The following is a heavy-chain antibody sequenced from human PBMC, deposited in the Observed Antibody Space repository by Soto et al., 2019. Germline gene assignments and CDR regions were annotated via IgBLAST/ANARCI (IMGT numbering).Heavy chain of an antibody. Sequence: GGSLRLSCAASGFTFSSYAMHWVRQAPGKGLEWVAVISYDGSNKYYADSVKGRFTISRDNSKNTLYLQMNSLRAEDTAVYYCARDPYDSSGYWGGSISWGQGTLVTVSS. V-gene: IGHV3-30-3*01. CDR1: GFTFSSYA. CDR3: ARDPYDSSGYWGGSIS. J-gene: IGHJ4*02. CDR2: ISYDGSNK. D-gene: IGHD3-22*01.